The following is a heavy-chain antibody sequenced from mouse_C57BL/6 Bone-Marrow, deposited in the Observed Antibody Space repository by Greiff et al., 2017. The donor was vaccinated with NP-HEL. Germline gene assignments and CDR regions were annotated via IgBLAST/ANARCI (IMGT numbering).Heavy chain of an antibody. V-gene: IGHV1-50*01. Sequence: QVQLQQPGAELVKPGASVKLSCKASGYTFTSYWMQWVKQRPGQGLEWIGEIDPSDSYTTYNQKFKGKANLTVDTSSSTAYMQLSSLTSEDSAVYYCARESPYYWDGDYWGKGTTLTVSS. CDR2: IDPSDSYT. J-gene: IGHJ2*01. CDR1: GYTFTSYW. D-gene: IGHD1-1*01. CDR3: ARESPYYWDGDY.